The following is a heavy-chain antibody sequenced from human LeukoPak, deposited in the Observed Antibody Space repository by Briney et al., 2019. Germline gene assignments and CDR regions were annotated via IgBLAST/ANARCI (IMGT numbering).Heavy chain of an antibody. D-gene: IGHD2-2*02. CDR3: ARERLVVVPAAIRDAFDI. V-gene: IGHV4-4*07. CDR1: GGSISSYY. J-gene: IGHJ3*02. Sequence: SETLSLTCTVSGGSISSYYWSWIRQPAGEGLEWIGRIYTSGSTNYNPSLKSRVPMSVDTSKSQFSLQLSSVNAADTAVYYCARERLVVVPAAIRDAFDIWGQGTMVTVSS. CDR2: IYTSGST.